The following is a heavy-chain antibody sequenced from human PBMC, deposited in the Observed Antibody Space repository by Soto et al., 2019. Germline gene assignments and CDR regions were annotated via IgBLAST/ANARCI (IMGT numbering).Heavy chain of an antibody. Sequence: ASVKVSFKASGYTFTSYAMHWVRQAPGQRLEWMGWINAGNGNTKYSQKFQDWVTMSRDTSISTAYMELSSLRSDDTAVYYCARDPAIAAAGSWFDPWGHGTLVTVSS. CDR1: GYTFTSYA. CDR3: ARDPAIAAAGSWFDP. V-gene: IGHV1-3*01. J-gene: IGHJ5*02. D-gene: IGHD6-13*01. CDR2: INAGNGNT.